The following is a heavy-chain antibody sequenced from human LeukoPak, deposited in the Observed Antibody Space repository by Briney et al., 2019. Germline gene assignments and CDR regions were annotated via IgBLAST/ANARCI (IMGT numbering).Heavy chain of an antibody. CDR3: ARTPDFWTTYRWFDP. J-gene: IGHJ5*02. V-gene: IGHV3-23*01. D-gene: IGHD3/OR15-3a*01. Sequence: GGSRRLSWPVSGFTFTSYAMSWVRKAPGKGLEWVSAISGSGGSTFYADAVKGRFTISRDNSKNTLYLQMNSLRAEDTAVYYCARTPDFWTTYRWFDPWGQGTLVTVSS. CDR1: GFTFTSYA. CDR2: ISGSGGST.